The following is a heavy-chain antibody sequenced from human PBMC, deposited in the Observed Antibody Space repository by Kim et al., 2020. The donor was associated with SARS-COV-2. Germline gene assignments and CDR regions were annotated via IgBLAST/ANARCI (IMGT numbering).Heavy chain of an antibody. Sequence: SETLSLTCTVSGGSISNYYWSWIRQPPGKGLEWIGYIYYSGSTNYNPSLKSRVTISVDTSNNQVSLTLSSVTAVDTAVYYCARGRWELPYWGQGTLVTVSS. CDR1: GGSISNYY. D-gene: IGHD1-26*01. CDR2: IYYSGST. CDR3: ARGRWELPY. V-gene: IGHV4-59*01. J-gene: IGHJ4*02.